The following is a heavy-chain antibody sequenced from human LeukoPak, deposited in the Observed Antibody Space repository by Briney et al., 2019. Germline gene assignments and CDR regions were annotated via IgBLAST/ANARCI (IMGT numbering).Heavy chain of an antibody. J-gene: IGHJ4*02. V-gene: IGHV3-21*01. CDR2: ISSSSSYI. D-gene: IGHD3-22*01. Sequence: SGGSLRLSCAASGFTFSSYSMNWVRQAPGKGLEWVSSISSSSSYIYYADSVKGRFTISRENAKNSLYLQMNSLRAEDTAVYYCARVAYYYDSSGPDYWGQGTLVTVSS. CDR3: ARVAYYYDSSGPDY. CDR1: GFTFSSYS.